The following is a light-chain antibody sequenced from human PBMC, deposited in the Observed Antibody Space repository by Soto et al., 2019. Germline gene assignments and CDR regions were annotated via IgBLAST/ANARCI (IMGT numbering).Light chain of an antibody. CDR3: QQSDSSRK. V-gene: IGKV3-20*01. CDR1: QSVSNNY. J-gene: IGKJ1*01. Sequence: EVFLTQSPGTLSLSPVERATLSGRSSQSVSNNYLAWYQQKPGQAPRLLIYVASNRAPGIPDRFSGSGSGTDFTLTISRLETEDFAVYYRQQSDSSRKFGQGNXVDIK. CDR2: VAS.